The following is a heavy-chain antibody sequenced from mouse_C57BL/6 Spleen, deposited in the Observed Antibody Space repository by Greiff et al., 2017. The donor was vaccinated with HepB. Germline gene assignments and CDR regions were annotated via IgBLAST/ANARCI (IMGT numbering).Heavy chain of an antibody. J-gene: IGHJ4*01. CDR1: GFTFSSYA. CDR2: ISSGGDYI. D-gene: IGHD2-5*01. CDR3: TRVAYYSNLYYAMDY. V-gene: IGHV5-9-1*02. Sequence: EVMLVESGEGLVKPGGSLKLSCAASGFTFSSYAMSWVRQTPEKRLEWVAYISSGGDYIYYADTVKGRFTISRDNARNTLYLQMSSLKSEDTAMYYCTRVAYYSNLYYAMDYWGQGTSVTVSS.